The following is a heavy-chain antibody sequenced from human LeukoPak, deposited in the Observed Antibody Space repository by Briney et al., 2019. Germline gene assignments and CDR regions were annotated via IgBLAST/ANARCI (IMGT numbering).Heavy chain of an antibody. J-gene: IGHJ6*03. V-gene: IGHV4-59*01. CDR1: GGSISSYY. CDR2: IYYSGST. Sequence: TSETLSLTCTVSGGSISSYYWSWIRQPPGKGLEWIGYIYYSGSTNYNPSLKSRVTISVDTSKNQFSLKLSSVTAADTAMYYCARSPVEQLGLYYYYYMDVWGKGTTVTVSS. CDR3: ARSPVEQLGLYYYYYMDV. D-gene: IGHD6-6*01.